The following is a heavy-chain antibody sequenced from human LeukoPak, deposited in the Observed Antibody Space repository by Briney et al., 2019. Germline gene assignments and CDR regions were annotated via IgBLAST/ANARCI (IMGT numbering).Heavy chain of an antibody. CDR1: GFTFSDYT. Sequence: SLRLSCAVSGFTFSDYTMRWIRQAPGKGLEWVSAISRSGSTKYYADSVKGRLTISRDNAKSSLFVQMTSLRAEDTAVYYCARGREGAFDVWGQGTMVIVSS. D-gene: IGHD1-26*01. V-gene: IGHV3-11*01. J-gene: IGHJ3*01. CDR3: ARGREGAFDV. CDR2: ISRSGSTK.